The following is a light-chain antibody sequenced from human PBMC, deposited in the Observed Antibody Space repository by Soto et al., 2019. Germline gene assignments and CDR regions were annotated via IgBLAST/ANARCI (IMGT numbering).Light chain of an antibody. CDR2: RVS. Sequence: DIVMNQTPPSLPVNPGEPASIPCRSSQSLLHSNGDIYLHWDLQKPGQSPQLXXYRVSNHLSGVPDRFSVSGSGSDVTMKISWVEEEDGGVYFGLQETQFTLTFCGGTKVDIK. J-gene: IGKJ4*01. V-gene: IGKV2-40*01. CDR1: QSLLHSNGDIY. CDR3: LQETQFTLT.